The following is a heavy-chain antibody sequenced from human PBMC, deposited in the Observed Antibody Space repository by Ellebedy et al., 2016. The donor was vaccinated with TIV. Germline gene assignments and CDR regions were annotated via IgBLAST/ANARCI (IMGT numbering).Heavy chain of an antibody. D-gene: IGHD7-27*01. CDR3: ARGSLGISPFDY. CDR1: SGSISSSRYL. J-gene: IGHJ4*02. Sequence: MPSETLSLTCTVSSGSISSSRYLWGWIRQPPGKWLEWIGSIYYSGSTFYNPSLKSRVTISVDTSKNQLSLNLSSVTAADTAVYYCARGSLGISPFDYWGQGTLVTVSS. CDR2: IYYSGST. V-gene: IGHV4-39*01.